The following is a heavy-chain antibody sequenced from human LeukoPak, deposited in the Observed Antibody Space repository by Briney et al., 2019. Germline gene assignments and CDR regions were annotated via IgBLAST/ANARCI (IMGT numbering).Heavy chain of an antibody. Sequence: GGSLRLSCAASGFTFSSYAMSWVRQAPGKGLEWVSAISGSGGSTHYADSVKGRFTISRDNSKNTLYLQMNSLRAEDTAVYYCAKDPDARGGVVVAATFDYWGQGTLVTVSS. J-gene: IGHJ4*02. CDR2: ISGSGGST. CDR3: AKDPDARGGVVVAATFDY. D-gene: IGHD2-15*01. V-gene: IGHV3-23*01. CDR1: GFTFSSYA.